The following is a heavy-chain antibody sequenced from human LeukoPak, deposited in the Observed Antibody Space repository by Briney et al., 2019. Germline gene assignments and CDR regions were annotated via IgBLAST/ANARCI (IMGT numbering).Heavy chain of an antibody. CDR3: ARHRITIFGVVIPYLDY. CDR2: IYYSGST. D-gene: IGHD3-3*01. J-gene: IGHJ4*02. Sequence: ASETLSLTCTVSGGSISSYYWSWIRQPPGEGLEWIGYIYYSGSTNYNPSLKSRVTISVDTSKNQFSLKLSSVTAADTAVYYCARHRITIFGVVIPYLDYWGQGTLVTVSS. V-gene: IGHV4-59*08. CDR1: GGSISSYY.